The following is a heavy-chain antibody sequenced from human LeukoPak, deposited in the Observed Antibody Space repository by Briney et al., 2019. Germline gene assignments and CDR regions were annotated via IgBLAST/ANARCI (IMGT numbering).Heavy chain of an antibody. CDR1: GYTFTSYY. D-gene: IGHD3-22*01. CDR3: AREGMYYYDSSGYPDY. V-gene: IGHV1-46*01. CDR2: INPSGGST. Sequence: GASVKVSCKASGYTFTSYYMHWVRQAPGQGLEWMGIINPSGGSTSYAQKSQGRVTMTRDTSTSTVYMELSSLRSEDTAVYYCAREGMYYYDSSGYPDYWGQGTLVTVSS. J-gene: IGHJ4*02.